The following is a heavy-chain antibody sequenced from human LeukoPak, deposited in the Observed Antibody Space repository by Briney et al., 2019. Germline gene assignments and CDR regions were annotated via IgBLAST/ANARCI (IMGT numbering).Heavy chain of an antibody. Sequence: GGSLRLSCAASGFTFSSYGMHWVRQAPGKGLEWVAVISYDGSNKYYADSVKGRFTISRDNSKNTLYLQMNSLRAEDTAVYYCATQLVVAYYFDYWGQGTLVTVSS. CDR1: GFTFSSYG. CDR2: ISYDGSNK. J-gene: IGHJ4*02. CDR3: ATQLVVAYYFDY. D-gene: IGHD2-2*01. V-gene: IGHV3-30*03.